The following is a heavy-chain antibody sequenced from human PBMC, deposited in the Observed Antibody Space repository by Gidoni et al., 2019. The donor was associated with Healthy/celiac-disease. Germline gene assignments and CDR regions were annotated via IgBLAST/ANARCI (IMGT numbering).Heavy chain of an antibody. Sequence: EVQLVESGGGLVEPGGSLRLSCGASGVTLSSYAMHWVRQAPGKGREYVSAISRNAGCTYYANSVKGRFTLSRDYSKVALYLQMCSLRAEDMAVYYCARGVDTAMVLAYYFDYWGQGTLVTVSS. D-gene: IGHD5-18*01. CDR3: ARGVDTAMVLAYYFDY. V-gene: IGHV3-64*01. J-gene: IGHJ4*02. CDR1: GVTLSSYA. CDR2: ISRNAGCT.